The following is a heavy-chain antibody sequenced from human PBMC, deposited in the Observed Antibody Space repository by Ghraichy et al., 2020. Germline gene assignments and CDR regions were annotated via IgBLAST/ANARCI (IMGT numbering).Heavy chain of an antibody. CDR1: GFTFRSYG. V-gene: IGHV3-23*01. J-gene: IGHJ5*01. D-gene: IGHD2-21*02. CDR2: LGGSGGST. Sequence: GESLNISCVASGFTFRSYGMSWVRQAPGRGLEWVSSLGGSGGSTYYAGSVKGRFTISRDNSRDTLYLQMNSLRVEDTAVYYCARSPWQYCGGDCYPFDSWGQGTLVTVSS. CDR3: ARSPWQYCGGDCYPFDS.